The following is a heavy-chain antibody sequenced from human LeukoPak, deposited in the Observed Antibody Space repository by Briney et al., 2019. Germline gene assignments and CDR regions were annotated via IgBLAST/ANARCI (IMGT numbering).Heavy chain of an antibody. Sequence: GGSLRLSCAASGFTFSSYAMSWVRQAPGKGLEWVSAISGSGGSAYYADPVKGRFTISRDNSKNTLYLQMNSLRAEVTAVYYCVWFGEFFDYWGQGTLVTVSS. V-gene: IGHV3-23*01. CDR2: ISGSGGSA. CDR3: VWFGEFFDY. J-gene: IGHJ4*02. CDR1: GFTFSSYA. D-gene: IGHD3-10*01.